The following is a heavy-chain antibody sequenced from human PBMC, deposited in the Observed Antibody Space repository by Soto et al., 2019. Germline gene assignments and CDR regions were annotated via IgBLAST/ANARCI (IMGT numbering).Heavy chain of an antibody. CDR1: GYTFTSYD. J-gene: IGHJ3*02. D-gene: IGHD1-1*01. CDR2: MNPNSGNT. Sequence: QVQLVQSGAEVKKPGASVKVSCKASGYTFTSYDITWVRQATGQGLEWMGWMNPNSGNTGYAQKFEGRANSTTNTLISTAYMELRSLRSEDTAVYYCARERVSAFDMWGQGTRVTVSS. CDR3: ARERVSAFDM. V-gene: IGHV1-8*01.